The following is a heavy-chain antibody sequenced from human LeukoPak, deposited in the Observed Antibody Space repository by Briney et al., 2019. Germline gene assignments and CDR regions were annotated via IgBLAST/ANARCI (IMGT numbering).Heavy chain of an antibody. Sequence: PGGSLRLSYAASGFTFSSYSMNWVRQAPGKGLEWVSSISSSSSYIYYADSVKGRFTISRDDAKNSLYLQMNSLRAEDTAVYYCARDTVGAPYYFDYWGQGTLVTVSS. V-gene: IGHV3-21*01. CDR3: ARDTVGAPYYFDY. D-gene: IGHD1-26*01. CDR2: ISSSSSYI. CDR1: GFTFSSYS. J-gene: IGHJ4*02.